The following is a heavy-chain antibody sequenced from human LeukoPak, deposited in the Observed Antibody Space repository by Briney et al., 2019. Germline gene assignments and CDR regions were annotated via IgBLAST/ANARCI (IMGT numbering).Heavy chain of an antibody. CDR3: ARSLGSSGYQDY. J-gene: IGHJ4*02. CDR1: GFTVSSNY. D-gene: IGHD3-22*01. V-gene: IGHV3-74*01. CDR2: INSDGSST. Sequence: PGGSLRLSCAASGFTVSSNYMSWVRHAPGKGLVWVSRINSDGSSTSYADSVKGRFTISRDNAKNTVYLQMNSLRAEDTAVYYCARSLGSSGYQDYWGQGTLVTVSS.